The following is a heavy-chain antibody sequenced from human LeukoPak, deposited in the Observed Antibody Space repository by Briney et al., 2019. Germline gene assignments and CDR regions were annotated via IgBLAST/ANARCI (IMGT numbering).Heavy chain of an antibody. CDR1: GGSISSSSYY. V-gene: IGHV4-39*07. J-gene: IGHJ6*03. CDR2: IYYSGST. Sequence: SETLSLTCTVSGGSISSSSYYWGWIRQPPVKGLEWIGSIYYSGSTYYNPSLKSRVTISVDTSKNQFSLKLSSVTAADTAVYYCARDRSYMDVWGKGTTVTVSS. CDR3: ARDRSYMDV.